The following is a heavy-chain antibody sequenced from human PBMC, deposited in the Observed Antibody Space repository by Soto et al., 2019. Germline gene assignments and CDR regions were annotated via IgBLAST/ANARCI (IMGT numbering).Heavy chain of an antibody. CDR1: GFTFSSYG. Sequence: GGSLRLSCAAAGFTFSSYGMHWVRQAPGKGLEWVAVISYDGSNKYYADSVKGRFTISRDNSKNTLYLQMNSLRAEDTAVYYCAKDTMTRCGDCPFDYWGQGTLVTVSS. D-gene: IGHD2-21*02. CDR3: AKDTMTRCGDCPFDY. CDR2: ISYDGSNK. J-gene: IGHJ4*02. V-gene: IGHV3-30*18.